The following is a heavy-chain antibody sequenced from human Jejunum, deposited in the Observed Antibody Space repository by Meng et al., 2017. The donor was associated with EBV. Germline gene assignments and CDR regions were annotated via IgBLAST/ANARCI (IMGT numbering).Heavy chain of an antibody. J-gene: IGHJ4*02. CDR2: IYGDGRT. CDR3: ARKYGGDY. V-gene: IGHV3-53*01. CDR1: GFTFSSSY. Sequence: EVQLVESGGGLIQSGGALRLSCGASGFTFSSSYMSWVRQAPGKGLEWVSVIYGDGRTYYADSVKGRFTISRDSSKNTIYLQMNSLRVDDTALYYCARKYGGDYWGQGTLVTVSS. D-gene: IGHD2-2*01.